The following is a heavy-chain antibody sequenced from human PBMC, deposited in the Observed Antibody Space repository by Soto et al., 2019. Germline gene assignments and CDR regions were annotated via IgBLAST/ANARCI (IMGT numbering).Heavy chain of an antibody. CDR2: IYSGGST. J-gene: IGHJ6*02. CDR1: EFTVSINY. Sequence: PGGSLLLSCASSEFTVSINYMSWVRQAPGKGLEWVSVIYSGGSTYYADSVKGRFTISRDNSKNTLYLQMKSLRAEDTAVYYCARDSYVVEWLQTGGMDVWGQGTTVTVSS. V-gene: IGHV3-53*01. D-gene: IGHD5-12*01. CDR3: ARDSYVVEWLQTGGMDV.